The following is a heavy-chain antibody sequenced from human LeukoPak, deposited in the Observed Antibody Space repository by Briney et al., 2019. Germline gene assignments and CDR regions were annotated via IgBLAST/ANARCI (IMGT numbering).Heavy chain of an antibody. Sequence: GGSLRLSCAASGFTFSSYAMSWARQAPGKGLEWVSAISGSGDSTDYADSVKGRFTISRDDSKNTLYLQMHSLRAEDTAVYYCTRPTIAVAGTGWIDAFDIWGQGTMVTVSS. D-gene: IGHD6-19*01. J-gene: IGHJ3*02. CDR2: ISGSGDST. CDR1: GFTFSSYA. V-gene: IGHV3-23*01. CDR3: TRPTIAVAGTGWIDAFDI.